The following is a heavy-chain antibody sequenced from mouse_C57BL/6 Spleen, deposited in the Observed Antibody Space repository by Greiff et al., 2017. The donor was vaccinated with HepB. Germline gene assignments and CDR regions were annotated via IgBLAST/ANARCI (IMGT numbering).Heavy chain of an antibody. J-gene: IGHJ2*01. V-gene: IGHV5-4*03. Sequence: EVKVVESGGGLVKPGGSLKLSCAASGFTFSSYAMSWVRQTPEKRLEWVATISDGGSYTYYPDNVKGRFTISRDNAKNNLYLQMSHLKSEDTAMYYCARGRKDYFDYWGQGTTLTVSS. CDR2: ISDGGSYT. CDR3: ARGRKDYFDY. CDR1: GFTFSSYA.